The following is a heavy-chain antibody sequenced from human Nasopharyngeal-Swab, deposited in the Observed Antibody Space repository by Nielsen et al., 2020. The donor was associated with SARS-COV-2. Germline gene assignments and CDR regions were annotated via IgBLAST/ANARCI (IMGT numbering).Heavy chain of an antibody. Sequence: WIRQPPGKGLEWIGSIYYSGSTYYNASLKSRVTISVDTSKNQFSLKLSSVTAADTAVYYCATRDYYGSGTMGIPFDYWGQGTLVTVSS. J-gene: IGHJ4*02. CDR2: IYYSGST. CDR3: ATRDYYGSGTMGIPFDY. V-gene: IGHV4-39*01. D-gene: IGHD3-10*01.